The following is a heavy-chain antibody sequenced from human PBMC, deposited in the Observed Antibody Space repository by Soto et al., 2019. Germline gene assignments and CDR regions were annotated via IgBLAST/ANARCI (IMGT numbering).Heavy chain of an antibody. Sequence: TLSLTCSVSGGTISAVGHDWTCLRQPPGKGMEWIGSIYHTGSTYYSKSLRSRLTMSVDTAKSQFSLRLSSVTAAGTAVYYCARATGTLRSRNCDYWGQGSLVTVSS. CDR2: IYHTGST. CDR1: GGTISAVGHD. J-gene: IGHJ4*02. V-gene: IGHV4-31*03. CDR3: ARATGTLRSRNCDY. D-gene: IGHD1-1*01.